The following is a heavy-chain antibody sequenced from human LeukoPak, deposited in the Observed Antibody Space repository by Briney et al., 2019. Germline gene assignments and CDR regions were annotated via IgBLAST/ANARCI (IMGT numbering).Heavy chain of an antibody. CDR2: INHSGST. CDR1: GGSFSGHY. CDR3: ARAPATAGTIDY. Sequence: SETLSLTCAVYGGSFSGHYWSWIRQSPGKGLEWIGEINHSGSTNYNASLKSGGTISVETSKNRFSLRLSSVTAADTAVYYCARAPATAGTIDYWGQGTLVTVSS. D-gene: IGHD1-7*01. J-gene: IGHJ4*02. V-gene: IGHV4-34*01.